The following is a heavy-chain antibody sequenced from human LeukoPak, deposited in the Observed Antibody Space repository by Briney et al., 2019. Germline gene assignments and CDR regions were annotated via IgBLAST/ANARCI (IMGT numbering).Heavy chain of an antibody. D-gene: IGHD5-12*01. CDR1: GFTFSDYY. CDR2: ISSSGSTI. V-gene: IGHV3-11*01. CDR3: ARVGDLVRASVGWFDP. J-gene: IGHJ5*02. Sequence: GGSLRLSCAASGFTFSDYYMSWIRQAPGKGLEWVSYISSSGSTIYYADSVKGRFTISRDNAKNSLYMQMNSLTAEDTAVYYCARVGDLVRASVGWFDPWGQGTLVTVSS.